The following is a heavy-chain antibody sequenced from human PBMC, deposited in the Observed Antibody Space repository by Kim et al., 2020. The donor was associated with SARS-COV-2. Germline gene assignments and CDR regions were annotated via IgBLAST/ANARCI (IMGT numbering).Heavy chain of an antibody. CDR1: GFTFSHYA. CDR2: ISDSADYI. V-gene: IGHV3-23*01. CDR3: AKWREYCGSSTCFQNFDY. D-gene: IGHD2-2*01. J-gene: IGHJ4*02. Sequence: GGSLRLSCAASGFTFSHYAMSWVRQAPGKGPEWVSGISDSADYIYYADSMKGRFTISRDNSKNTLFLQMNSLRAEDTAVYYCAKWREYCGSSTCFQNFDYWGQGTLVPVSS.